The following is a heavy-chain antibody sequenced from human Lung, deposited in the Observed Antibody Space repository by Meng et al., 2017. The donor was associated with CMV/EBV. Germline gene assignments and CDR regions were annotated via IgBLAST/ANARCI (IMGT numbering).Heavy chain of an antibody. Sequence: LSWAGSGFPFSSYGMHWVRQAPGKGLEWVAVISYDGSNKYYADSVKGRFTISRDNSKNTLYLQMNSLRAEDTAVYYCAKDAFGVAEDYWGQGTLVTVSS. CDR3: AKDAFGVAEDY. D-gene: IGHD3-3*01. CDR1: GFPFSSYG. CDR2: ISYDGSNK. J-gene: IGHJ4*02. V-gene: IGHV3-30*18.